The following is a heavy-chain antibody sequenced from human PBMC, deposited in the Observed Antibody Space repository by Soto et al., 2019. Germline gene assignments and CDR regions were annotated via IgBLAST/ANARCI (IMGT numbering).Heavy chain of an antibody. Sequence: SETLSLTCAVYGGSFSGYYWSWIRQPPGKGLEWIGEINHSGSTNYNPSLKSRVTISVDTSKNQFSLKLSSVTAADTAVYYCARDRLPFSHNCFDPWGQGTLLTVSS. D-gene: IGHD3-3*01. V-gene: IGHV4-34*01. CDR1: GGSFSGYY. CDR2: INHSGST. J-gene: IGHJ5*02. CDR3: ARDRLPFSHNCFDP.